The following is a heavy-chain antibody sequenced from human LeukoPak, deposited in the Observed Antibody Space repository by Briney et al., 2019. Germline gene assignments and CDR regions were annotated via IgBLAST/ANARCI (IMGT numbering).Heavy chain of an antibody. CDR2: IIPIFGTA. CDR1: GGTFSSYA. J-gene: IGHJ4*02. Sequence: SVKVSCKASGGTFSSYAISWVRQAPGQGLEWMGGIIPIFGTANYAQRFQGRVTITADESTSTAYMELSSLRSEDTAVYYCARGIHYYDRLLDYWGQGTLVTVSS. CDR3: ARGIHYYDRLLDY. D-gene: IGHD3-22*01. V-gene: IGHV1-69*13.